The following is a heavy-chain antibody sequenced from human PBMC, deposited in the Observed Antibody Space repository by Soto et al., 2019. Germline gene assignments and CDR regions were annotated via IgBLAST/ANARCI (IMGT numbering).Heavy chain of an antibody. CDR3: AGPNWFSFDF. J-gene: IGHJ4*02. V-gene: IGHV4-39*01. CDR2: ISSSGST. CDR1: GGSISSSSYY. Sequence: SETLSLTCTVSGGSISSSSYYWGWIRQPPGKGLEWIGSISSSGSTYYKPSLKSRVAMSVDTSKNQFSIKLTSVTAADTAVYYCAGPNWFSFDFRGQGTLVTVSS. D-gene: IGHD1-1*01.